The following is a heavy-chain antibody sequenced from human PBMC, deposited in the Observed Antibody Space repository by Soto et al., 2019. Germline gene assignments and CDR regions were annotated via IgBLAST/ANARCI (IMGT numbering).Heavy chain of an antibody. J-gene: IGHJ4*02. CDR2: ISSSSYI. D-gene: IGHD1-7*01. Sequence: GGSLRLSCAASGFTFSSYSMNWVRQAPGKGLEWVSSISSSSYIYYADSVKGRFTISRDNAKNSLYLQMNSLRAEDTAVYYCARARRGTTRAKAFDYWGQGTLVTVSS. CDR3: ARARRGTTRAKAFDY. V-gene: IGHV3-21*01. CDR1: GFTFSSYS.